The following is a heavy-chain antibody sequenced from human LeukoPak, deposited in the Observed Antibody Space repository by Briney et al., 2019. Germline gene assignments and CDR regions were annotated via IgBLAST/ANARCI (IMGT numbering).Heavy chain of an antibody. D-gene: IGHD2-21*02. V-gene: IGHV3-23*01. CDR1: GFTLRSHA. CDR2: ISGSGGSS. CDR3: AKAFFSVVTAPLDY. J-gene: IGHJ4*02. Sequence: GGSLRLSCAASGFTLRSHAMTWVRQAPGKGLEWVSTISGSGGSSYYADSVKGRFTISRDNSKNTLYLQMKSLRAEDTAVYYCAKAFFSVVTAPLDYWGQGTLVTVSP.